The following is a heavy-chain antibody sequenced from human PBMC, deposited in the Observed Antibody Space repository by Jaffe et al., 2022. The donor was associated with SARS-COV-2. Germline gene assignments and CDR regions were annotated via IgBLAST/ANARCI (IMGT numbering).Heavy chain of an antibody. CDR1: GFTFSSHD. D-gene: IGHD6-13*01. J-gene: IGHJ4*02. Sequence: QVQLVESGGGVVQPGRSLRLSCAASGFTFSSHDMHWVRQAPGKGLEWVAIISYDGSNKFYADSVRGRFTISRDNSENTLYLQMNSLRTEDTAVYFCAKDRSSTWSSDDWGQGTLVTVSS. CDR2: ISYDGSNK. CDR3: AKDRSSTWSSDD. V-gene: IGHV3-30*18.